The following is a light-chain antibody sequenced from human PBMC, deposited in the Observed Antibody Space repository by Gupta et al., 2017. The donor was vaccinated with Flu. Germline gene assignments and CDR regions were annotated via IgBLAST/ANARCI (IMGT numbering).Light chain of an antibody. CDR2: DND. V-gene: IGLV1-51*01. CDR3: GTWDNSLDFSRV. Sequence: QSVLTQPPSVSAAPGQKVTISCSGSSSNIGVNYVSWYQQFPGTAPKLLIYDNDKRPSGMPDRFAGSNSGTSATLGITGLQTGDEADYYCGTWDNSLDFSRVFGGGTKLTVL. J-gene: IGLJ3*02. CDR1: SSNIGVNY.